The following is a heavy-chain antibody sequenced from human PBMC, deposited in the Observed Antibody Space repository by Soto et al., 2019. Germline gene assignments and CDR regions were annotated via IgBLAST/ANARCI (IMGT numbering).Heavy chain of an antibody. V-gene: IGHV5-51*01. CDR2: IYPGDSDT. Sequence: GGSLKIFRNGSGYTFTRYWINWVRQMPGKGLEWMGIIYPGDSDTRYSPSFQGQVTISADKSIDTAYLQWRSLKASDTAVYYCARHHGSPCSYFGLDVWGQGTTVTVSS. CDR1: GYTFTRYW. J-gene: IGHJ6*02. CDR3: ARHHGSPCSYFGLDV. D-gene: IGHD6-6*01.